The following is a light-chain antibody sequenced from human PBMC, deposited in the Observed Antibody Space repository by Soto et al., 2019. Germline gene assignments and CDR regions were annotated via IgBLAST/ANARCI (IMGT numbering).Light chain of an antibody. J-gene: IGLJ1*01. Sequence: QSALTQPASVSGSPGQSIAISCSGSSSDLGIYNYVSWYQQHPGKVPKLIIFEVTNRPSGVSNRFSGSKSGNTASLTISGLQAEDEADYYCSSYTTSRARVLGSGTKLTV. CDR2: EVT. CDR3: SSYTTSRARV. CDR1: SSDLGIYNY. V-gene: IGLV2-14*01.